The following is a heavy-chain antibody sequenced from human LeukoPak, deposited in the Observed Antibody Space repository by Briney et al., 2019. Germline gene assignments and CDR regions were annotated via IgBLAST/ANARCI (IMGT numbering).Heavy chain of an antibody. D-gene: IGHD2-21*02. J-gene: IGHJ4*02. CDR2: ISYDGSNK. CDR1: GFTFSSYG. Sequence: GRSLRLSCAASGFTFSSYGMHWVRQAPAKGLEWVAVISYDGSNKYYADSVKGRFTISRDNSKNTLYLQMNSLRAEDTAVYYCAKDQARVVVTALRDYWGQGTLVTVSS. V-gene: IGHV3-30*18. CDR3: AKDQARVVVTALRDY.